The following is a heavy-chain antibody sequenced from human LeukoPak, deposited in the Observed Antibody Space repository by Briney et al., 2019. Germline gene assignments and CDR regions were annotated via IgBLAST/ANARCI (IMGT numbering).Heavy chain of an antibody. J-gene: IGHJ5*02. Sequence: GGSLRLSCAASGFTFSSYEMNWVRQAPGKGLEWVSYISSSGSTIYYADSVKGRFIISRDNSKDTLYLQMNSLRAEDTTVYYCAKDVNYHWFDPWGQGTLVTVSS. CDR1: GFTFSSYE. V-gene: IGHV3-48*03. CDR3: AKDVNYHWFDP. D-gene: IGHD5-24*01. CDR2: ISSSGSTI.